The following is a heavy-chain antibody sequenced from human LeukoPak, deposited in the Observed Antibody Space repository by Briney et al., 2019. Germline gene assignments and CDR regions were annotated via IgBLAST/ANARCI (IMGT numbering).Heavy chain of an antibody. D-gene: IGHD2-15*01. CDR3: ARDRYCSGVSSYGFDY. CDR2: IIPIFGTA. V-gene: IGHV1-69*06. Sequence: SVKVSCKASGGTFSSYAISWVRQAPGQGLEWMGGIIPIFGTANYAQKFQGRVTITADKSTSTAYMELSSRRSEDTAVYYFARDRYCSGVSSYGFDYWGQGTLVTVSS. J-gene: IGHJ4*02. CDR1: GGTFSSYA.